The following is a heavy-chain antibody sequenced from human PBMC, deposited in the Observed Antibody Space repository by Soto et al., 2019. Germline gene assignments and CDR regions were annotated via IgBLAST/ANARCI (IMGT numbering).Heavy chain of an antibody. J-gene: IGHJ4*02. CDR1: GFTFSSYW. CDR3: ARGRGYGDYFYFDH. CDR2: IGSDGSPT. V-gene: IGHV3-74*01. D-gene: IGHD4-17*01. Sequence: GGSLRLSCAASGFTFSSYWIHWVRQAPGKGLVWVSRIGSDGSPTRYADSVKGRFTISRDNAKNTLYLQMSSLRAEDTAVYYCARGRGYGDYFYFDHWGQGTLVTVSS.